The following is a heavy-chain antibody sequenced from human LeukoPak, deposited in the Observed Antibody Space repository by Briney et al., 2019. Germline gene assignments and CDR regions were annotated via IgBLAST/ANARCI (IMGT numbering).Heavy chain of an antibody. CDR1: GFTFSSYA. Sequence: GGSLRLSCAASGFTFSSYAMHWVRQAPGKGLEWVAVISYDGSNKYYADSVKGRFTISRDNSKNTLYLQMNSLRAEDTAVCYCARDLRSSGWYYFDYWGQGTLVTVSS. V-gene: IGHV3-30-3*01. CDR3: ARDLRSSGWYYFDY. J-gene: IGHJ4*02. D-gene: IGHD6-19*01. CDR2: ISYDGSNK.